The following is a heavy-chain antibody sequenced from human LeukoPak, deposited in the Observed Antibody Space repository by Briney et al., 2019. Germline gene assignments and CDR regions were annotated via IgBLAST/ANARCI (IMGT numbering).Heavy chain of an antibody. Sequence: SETLSLTCTVSGDSISSSSSGYYWSWIRQPPGKGLEWIGYIYYSGSTNYNPSLKSRVTISVDTSKNQFSLKLSSVTAADTAVYYCARSVAVAAWFDPWGQGTLVTVSS. J-gene: IGHJ5*02. CDR3: ARSVAVAAWFDP. D-gene: IGHD6-19*01. CDR1: GDSISSSSSGYY. CDR2: IYYSGST. V-gene: IGHV4-61*08.